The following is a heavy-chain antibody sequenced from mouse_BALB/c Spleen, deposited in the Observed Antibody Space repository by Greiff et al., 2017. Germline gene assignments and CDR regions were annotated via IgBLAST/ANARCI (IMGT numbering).Heavy chain of an antibody. V-gene: IGHV1-12*01. J-gene: IGHJ4*01. Sequence: LQQPGAELVKPGASVKMSCKASGYTFTSYNMHWVKQTPGQGLEWIGAIYPGNGDTSYNQKFKGKATLTADKSSSTAYMQLSSLTSEDAAVYDCARGDHAMDYWGQGTSVTVSS. CDR3: ARGDHAMDY. CDR1: GYTFTSYN. CDR2: IYPGNGDT. D-gene: IGHD3-3*01.